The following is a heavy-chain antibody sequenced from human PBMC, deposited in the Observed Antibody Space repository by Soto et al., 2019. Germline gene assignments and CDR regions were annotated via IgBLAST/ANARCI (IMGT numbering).Heavy chain of an antibody. CDR1: GFTFSSYS. V-gene: IGHV3-21*01. J-gene: IGHJ2*01. D-gene: IGHD3-10*01. CDR3: ARDPSMVRGENWYVDL. Sequence: EVQLVESGGGLVKPGGSLRLSCAASGFTFSSYSMNWVRQAPGKGLEWVSSISSSRSYIYYADSVRGRCTISRDDAKNSLYLQMNSLRAEDTAVYYCARDPSMVRGENWYVDLWGRGTLVTVSS. CDR2: ISSSRSYI.